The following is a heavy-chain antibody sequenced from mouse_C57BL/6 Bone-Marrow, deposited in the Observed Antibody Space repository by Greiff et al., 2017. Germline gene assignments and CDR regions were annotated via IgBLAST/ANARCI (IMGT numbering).Heavy chain of an antibody. Sequence: QVQLQQPGTELVKPGASVKLSCKASGYTFTSYWMHWVKQRPGQGLEWIGMIHPNSGSTNYNEKFKSKATLTVDKSSSTAYMQLSSLTSEDSAVYYCARHRYGSSYGYAMDYWGQGTSVTVSS. CDR3: ARHRYGSSYGYAMDY. CDR2: IHPNSGST. CDR1: GYTFTSYW. D-gene: IGHD1-1*01. J-gene: IGHJ4*01. V-gene: IGHV1-64*01.